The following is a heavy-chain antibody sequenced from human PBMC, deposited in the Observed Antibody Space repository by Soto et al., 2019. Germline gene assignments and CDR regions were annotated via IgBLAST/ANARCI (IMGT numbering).Heavy chain of an antibody. CDR2: IHVSGST. Sequence: SETLSLTCTASGGSVSSGSYQWTWIRQPPGKGLEWIGYIHVSGSTNGNPSLKGRVTISRDPSKTHFSLKLSSVTAADTDVYYCARDGHGMDGWGQGTKVTV. V-gene: IGHV4-61*03. CDR1: GGSVSSGSYQ. J-gene: IGHJ6*02. CDR3: ARDGHGMDG.